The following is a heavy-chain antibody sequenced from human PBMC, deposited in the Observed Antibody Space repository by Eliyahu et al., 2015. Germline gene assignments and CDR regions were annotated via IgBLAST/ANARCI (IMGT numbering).Heavy chain of an antibody. Sequence: QVQLQXSGPGLVKPSETLSLTCTVSGASINSYYWSWIRQPPGKGLEWIGYIYYSGSTNYNPSLKSRTTISVDTSKNQFSLKLSSVTAADTAVYYCARDSSGWYGAIDYWGQGTLVTVSS. D-gene: IGHD6-19*01. CDR3: ARDSSGWYGAIDY. CDR2: IYYSGST. CDR1: GASINSYY. J-gene: IGHJ4*02. V-gene: IGHV4-59*01.